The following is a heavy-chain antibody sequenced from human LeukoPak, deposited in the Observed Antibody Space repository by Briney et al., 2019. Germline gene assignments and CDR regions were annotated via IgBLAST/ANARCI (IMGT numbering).Heavy chain of an antibody. D-gene: IGHD4-17*01. J-gene: IGHJ4*02. CDR3: ARIRHGDYGGYFDY. CDR2: VFSSDER. V-gene: IGHV2-26*02. Sequence: AGPALVKPTQTLTLTCTFSGFSLSTSGMGVSWIRQPPGKALEWLAHVFSSDERSYNTSLKTRLTISKDTSKSQVVLTMTYMDPVDTATYYCARIRHGDYGGYFDYWGQGTLVTV. CDR1: GFSLSTSGMG.